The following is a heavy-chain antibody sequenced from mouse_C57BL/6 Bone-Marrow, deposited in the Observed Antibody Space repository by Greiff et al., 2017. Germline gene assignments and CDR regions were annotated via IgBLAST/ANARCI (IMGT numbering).Heavy chain of an antibody. J-gene: IGHJ4*01. V-gene: IGHV14-3*01. CDR3: DGYYAMDY. CDR1: GFNIKTTY. CDR2: IDPANGNT. Sequence: VQLQQSVAELVRPGDSVKLSCTASGFNIKTTYMHWVKQRPEQGLEWIGRIDPANGNTKYAPRFQGKAIITADTSSNTAYLQLSSLTSEATAIYYCDGYYAMDYWGQGTSVTVSS.